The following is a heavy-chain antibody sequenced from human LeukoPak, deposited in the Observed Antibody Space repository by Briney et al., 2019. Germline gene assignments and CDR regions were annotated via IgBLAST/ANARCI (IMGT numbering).Heavy chain of an antibody. D-gene: IGHD3-10*01. Sequence: GASVKVSCKASGYTFTGYYMHWVRQAPGQGLEWMGWISAYNGNTNYAQKLQGRVTMTTDTSTSTAYMELRSLRSDDTAVCYCARDERFGELLVDYWGQGTLVTVSS. J-gene: IGHJ4*02. CDR1: GYTFTGYY. CDR2: ISAYNGNT. V-gene: IGHV1-18*04. CDR3: ARDERFGELLVDY.